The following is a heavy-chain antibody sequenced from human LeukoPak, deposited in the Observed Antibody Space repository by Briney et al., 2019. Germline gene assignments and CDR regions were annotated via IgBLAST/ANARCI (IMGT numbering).Heavy chain of an antibody. CDR1: GYTFTGYY. V-gene: IGHV1-2*02. J-gene: IGHJ2*01. CDR3: ARDRGYYDYVWGSLDWYFDL. Sequence: ASVKVSCKASGYTFTGYYMHWVRQAPGQGLEWMGWINPNSGGTNYAQKFQGRVTMTRDTSISTAYMELSRLRSDDTAVYYCARDRGYYDYVWGSLDWYFDLRGRGTLVTVSS. D-gene: IGHD3-16*01. CDR2: INPNSGGT.